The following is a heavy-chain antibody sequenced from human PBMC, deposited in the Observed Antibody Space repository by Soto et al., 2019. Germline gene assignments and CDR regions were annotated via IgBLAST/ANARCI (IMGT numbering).Heavy chain of an antibody. D-gene: IGHD3-10*01. CDR3: ARDKLWFVGGVFKCFDY. Sequence: GGSLRLSCAASGFTFSSYGMHWVRQAPGKGLEWVAVIGTGGDTYYADSVMGRFTISRDNAKKSLYLQMNSLIAEDMAVYYCARDKLWFVGGVFKCFDYWGQGTLVTVSS. J-gene: IGHJ4*02. V-gene: IGHV3-13*01. CDR1: GFTFSSYG. CDR2: IGTGGDT.